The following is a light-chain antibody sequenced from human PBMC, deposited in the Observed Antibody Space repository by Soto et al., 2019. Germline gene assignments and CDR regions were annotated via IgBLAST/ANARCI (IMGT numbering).Light chain of an antibody. CDR1: PSVSNN. J-gene: IGKJ1*01. CDR3: QQYKNWPRT. CDR2: GAS. V-gene: IGKV3-15*01. Sequence: EVLMTQSPATLSVAPGERPALSCRASPSVSNNLAWYQQKPGQAPRLLIYGASTGATGVPARFSGSGSGTEFTLIISGLQSEDFAVYYCQQYKNWPRTFGQVTKLEIK.